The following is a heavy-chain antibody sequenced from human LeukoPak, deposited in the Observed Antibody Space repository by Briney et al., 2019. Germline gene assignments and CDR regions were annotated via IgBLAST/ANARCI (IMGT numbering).Heavy chain of an antibody. V-gene: IGHV3-23*01. Sequence: GGSLRLSCAASGFTFSDYYMSWIRQAPGKGLEWVSGISDGGGNTYYADSVRGRLTISRDNSKNTLYLQMNSLRAEDTAVYYCAKDDGWLVREDGFDMWGQGTMVTVSS. CDR3: AKDDGWLVREDGFDM. CDR2: ISDGGGNT. J-gene: IGHJ3*02. D-gene: IGHD6-19*01. CDR1: GFTFSDYY.